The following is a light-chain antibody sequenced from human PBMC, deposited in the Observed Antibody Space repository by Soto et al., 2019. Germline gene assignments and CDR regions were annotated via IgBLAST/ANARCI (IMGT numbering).Light chain of an antibody. CDR2: EVS. Sequence: QSALTQPPSASGSPGQSVTISCTGTISDVGAYNYVSWYQQHPGKAPKLMIYEVSKRPSGVPDRFSGSKSGNTASLTVSGLQAEDEADYYCSSYAGSNNYVVYGGGTKVTVL. V-gene: IGLV2-8*01. J-gene: IGLJ2*01. CDR3: SSYAGSNNYVV. CDR1: ISDVGAYNY.